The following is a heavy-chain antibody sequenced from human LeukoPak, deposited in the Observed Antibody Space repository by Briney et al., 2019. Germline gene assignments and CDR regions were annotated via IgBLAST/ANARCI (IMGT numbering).Heavy chain of an antibody. V-gene: IGHV3-7*02. Sequence: GGSLRLSCGASGFTFSTYWMSWVRQAPGKGLEWVANIQDAGSEMYYVDSAKGRFTISRDNAKNSLYLQMDSLRAEDTAVYYCATNSGWRFDYWGQGTLVTVSS. CDR3: ATNSGWRFDY. CDR2: IQDAGSEM. CDR1: GFTFSTYW. D-gene: IGHD1-1*01. J-gene: IGHJ4*02.